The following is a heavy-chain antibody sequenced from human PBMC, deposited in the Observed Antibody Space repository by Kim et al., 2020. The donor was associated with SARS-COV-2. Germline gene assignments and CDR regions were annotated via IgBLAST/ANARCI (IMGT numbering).Heavy chain of an antibody. V-gene: IGHV3-15*01. D-gene: IGHD1-26*01. J-gene: IGHJ4*02. CDR1: GFSFSNTW. Sequence: LSLTCATSGFSFSNTWMTWVRQAPGKGLQWVGHIKTKPDGGTTDYAAPVRGRFTISRDDSKNMLYLQMNTLKTEDTAVYYCATYRRASDFWGQGTLV. CDR2: IKTKPDGGTT. CDR3: ATYRRASDF.